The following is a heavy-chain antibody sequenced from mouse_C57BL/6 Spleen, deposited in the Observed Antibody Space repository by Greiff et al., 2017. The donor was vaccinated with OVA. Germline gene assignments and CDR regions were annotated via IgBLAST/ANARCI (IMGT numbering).Heavy chain of an antibody. CDR2: IRLKSDNYAT. J-gene: IGHJ4*01. CDR3: TGLYYYGSSYGYYAMDY. D-gene: IGHD1-1*01. V-gene: IGHV6-3*01. Sequence: EVKLEESGGGLVQPGGSMKLSCVASGFTFSNYWMNWVRQSPEKGLEWVAQIRLKSDNYATHYAESVKGRFTISRDDSKSSVYLQMNNLRAEDTGIYYCTGLYYYGSSYGYYAMDYWGQGTSVTVSS. CDR1: GFTFSNYW.